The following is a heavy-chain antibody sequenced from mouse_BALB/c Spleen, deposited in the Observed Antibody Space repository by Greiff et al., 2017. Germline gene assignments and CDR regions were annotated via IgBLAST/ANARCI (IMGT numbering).Heavy chain of an antibody. V-gene: IGHV14-1*02. CDR2: IDPENGNT. D-gene: IGHD1-1*01. Sequence: VQLKQSGAELVRPGALVKLSCKASGFNIKDYYMHWVKQRPEQGLEWIGWIDPENGNTIYDPKFQGKASITADTSSNTAYLQLSSLTSEDTAVYYCASYGSSAYWGQGTLVTVSA. CDR1: GFNIKDYY. CDR3: ASYGSSAY. J-gene: IGHJ3*01.